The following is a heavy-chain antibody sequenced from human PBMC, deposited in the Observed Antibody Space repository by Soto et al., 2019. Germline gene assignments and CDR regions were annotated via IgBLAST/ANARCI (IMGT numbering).Heavy chain of an antibody. CDR3: ARRGWDAFDI. CDR2: ISYDGSNK. V-gene: IGHV3-30*03. Sequence: QVQLVESGGGVVQPGRSLRLSCAASGFTFSSYGMHWVRQAPGKGLEWVAVISYDGSNKYYADSVKGRFTISRDNSKNTLYLQMNSRRAEDTAVYYCARRGWDAFDIWGQGTMVTVSS. CDR1: GFTFSSYG. J-gene: IGHJ3*02.